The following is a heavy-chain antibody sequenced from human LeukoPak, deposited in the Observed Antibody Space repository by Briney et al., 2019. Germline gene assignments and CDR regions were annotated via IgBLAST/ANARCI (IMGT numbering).Heavy chain of an antibody. CDR3: AKGKNDHPQWLVYYYYGMDV. D-gene: IGHD6-19*01. CDR1: GFTVSTSY. Sequence: GGSLRLSCAASGFTVSTSYINWVRQAPGKGLEWVSVIYTDGSGGSTLYADSVKGRFTISRDNSKNTVFLQMNSLRAEDTAVYYCAKGKNDHPQWLVYYYYGMDVWGQGTTVTVSS. CDR2: IYTDGSGGST. V-gene: IGHV3-53*01. J-gene: IGHJ6*02.